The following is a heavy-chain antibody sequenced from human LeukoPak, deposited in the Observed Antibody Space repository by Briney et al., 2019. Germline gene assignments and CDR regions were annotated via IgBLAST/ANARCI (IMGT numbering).Heavy chain of an antibody. V-gene: IGHV4-30-4*01. CDR2: IYYSGST. CDR1: GGSISSGDYY. D-gene: IGHD5-18*01. CDR3: ASEDLAGIQLWS. J-gene: IGHJ5*02. Sequence: SETLSLTCTVSGGSISSGDYYWSWIRQPPGKGLEWIGYIYYSGSTYYNPSLKSRVTISVDTSKNQFSLKLSSVTAADTAVYYCASEDLAGIQLWSWGQGTLVTVSS.